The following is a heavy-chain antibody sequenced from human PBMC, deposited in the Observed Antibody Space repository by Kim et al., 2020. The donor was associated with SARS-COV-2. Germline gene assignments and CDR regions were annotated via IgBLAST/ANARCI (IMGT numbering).Heavy chain of an antibody. Sequence: ASVKVSCKASGYTFTSYGISWVRQATGQGLEWMGWMNAYNGNTKYTQKLQGRVTMTTDTFTSTAYMELRSLRSDDTAVYYCARAPPRVAVAGTGWFDPWGESTLVRVS. CDR1: GYTFTSYG. CDR2: MNAYNGNT. CDR3: ARAPPRVAVAGTGWFDP. D-gene: IGHD6-19*01. V-gene: IGHV1-18*01. J-gene: IGHJ5*02.